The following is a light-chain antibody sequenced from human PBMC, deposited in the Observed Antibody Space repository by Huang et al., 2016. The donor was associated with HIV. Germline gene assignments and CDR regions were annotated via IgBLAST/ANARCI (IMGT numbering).Light chain of an antibody. CDR3: QQNNNWPPLFT. CDR1: QSVSSN. J-gene: IGKJ3*01. Sequence: EIVMTQSPATLSVSLGERATLACRASQSVSSNLAWYQQKPGQAPRLLIYVASTRATGIQARFSGSGSGTEVTLTISSLQSEDFAVYYCQQNNNWPPLFTFGPGTKVDIK. CDR2: VAS. V-gene: IGKV3-15*01.